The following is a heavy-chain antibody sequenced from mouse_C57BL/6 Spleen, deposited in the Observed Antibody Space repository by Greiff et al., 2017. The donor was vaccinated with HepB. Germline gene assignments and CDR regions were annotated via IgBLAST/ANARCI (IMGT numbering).Heavy chain of an antibody. CDR1: GFTFSDYG. CDR2: ISSGSSTI. CDR3: ARYYLLYFDY. D-gene: IGHD5-5*01. V-gene: IGHV5-17*01. J-gene: IGHJ2*01. Sequence: EVQLQQSGGGLVKPGGSLKLSCAASGFTFSDYGMHWVRQAPEKGLEWVAYISSGSSTIYYADTVKGRFTISRDNAKNTLFLQMTSLRSEDTAMYYCARYYLLYFDYWGQGTTLTVSS.